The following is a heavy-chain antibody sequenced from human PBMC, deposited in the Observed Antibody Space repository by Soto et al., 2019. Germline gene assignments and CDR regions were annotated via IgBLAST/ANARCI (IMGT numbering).Heavy chain of an antibody. V-gene: IGHV4-34*10. CDR1: GFTFNSYAM. D-gene: IGHD3-16*02. Sequence: VQLLESGGDLVQPGGSLRLSCAASGFTFNSYAMNWVRQAPGKGLAWIGEVHHSGTTNYIQSLTSRLTMSVDKSGNQVSLELTSVAAADTAVYYCARGVSYRWVYWGQGTLVTVSS. CDR3: ARGVSYRWVY. CDR2: VHHSGTT. J-gene: IGHJ4*02.